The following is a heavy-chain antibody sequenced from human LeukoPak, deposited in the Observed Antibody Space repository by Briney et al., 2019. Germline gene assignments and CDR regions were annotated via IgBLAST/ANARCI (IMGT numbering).Heavy chain of an antibody. Sequence: SETLSLTCAVSGGSISSSNWWSWVRQPPGKGLEWIGEIYHSGSTNYNPSLKSRVTISVDKSKNQFSLKLSSVTAADTAVYYCAREHDILTGYSPLDYWGQGTLVTVSS. D-gene: IGHD3-9*01. V-gene: IGHV4-4*02. CDR2: IYHSGST. CDR1: GGSISSSNW. CDR3: AREHDILTGYSPLDY. J-gene: IGHJ4*02.